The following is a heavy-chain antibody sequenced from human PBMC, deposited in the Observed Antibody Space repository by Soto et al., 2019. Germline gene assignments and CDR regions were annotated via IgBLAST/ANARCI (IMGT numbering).Heavy chain of an antibody. Sequence: EVQLVESGGGLVKPGGSLRLSCAASGFTFSSAWMSWVRQAPEKGLEWVGRIKSKTDGGLTDYAAPVKGSFTISRDDSKNTLYLQMNSLKTEDTAVYYCTTDSRMGYSSSWYWVGGMDVWGQGTTVTVSS. CDR2: IKSKTDGGLT. V-gene: IGHV3-15*05. D-gene: IGHD6-13*01. J-gene: IGHJ6*02. CDR1: GFTFSSAW. CDR3: TTDSRMGYSSSWYWVGGMDV.